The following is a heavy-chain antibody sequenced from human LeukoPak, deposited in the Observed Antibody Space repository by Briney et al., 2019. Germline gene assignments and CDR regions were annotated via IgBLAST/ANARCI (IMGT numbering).Heavy chain of an antibody. CDR1: GFDLSKYD. Sequence: GRSLRLSCAVSGFDLSKYDMDWVRQAPGKGLEWVAVVWDDGSNKYYAESVKGRFTISRDDSKKMLYLQMNSLRAEDTAVYYCARDINDYGHYGFFDYWGQGTLVTVSS. CDR3: ARDINDYGHYGFFDY. CDR2: VWDDGSNK. D-gene: IGHD4-17*01. J-gene: IGHJ4*02. V-gene: IGHV3-33*01.